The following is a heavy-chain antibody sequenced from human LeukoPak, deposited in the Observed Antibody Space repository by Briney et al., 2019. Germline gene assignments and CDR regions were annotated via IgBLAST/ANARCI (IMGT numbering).Heavy chain of an antibody. CDR3: ARGGLTGYYSPWAFDI. J-gene: IGHJ3*02. D-gene: IGHD3-9*01. V-gene: IGHV1-2*02. Sequence: ASVKVSCKASGYTFTDYYIHWVRQAPGQGLEWMGWINPNSGGTNYAQKFQGRVTMTRDKSIRTAYMELSRLTSDDTAVYYCARGGLTGYYSPWAFDIWGQGTMVTVSS. CDR1: GYTFTDYY. CDR2: INPNSGGT.